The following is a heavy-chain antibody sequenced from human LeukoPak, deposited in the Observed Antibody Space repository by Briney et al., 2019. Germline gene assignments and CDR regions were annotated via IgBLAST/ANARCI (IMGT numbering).Heavy chain of an antibody. D-gene: IGHD5-18*01. CDR1: GYSISSGYY. Sequence: SETLSLTCTVSGYSISSGYYWGWIRQPPGKGLEWIGSIYHSGSTYYNPSLKSRVTISVDTSKNQFSLKLSSVTAADTAVYYWGRGRGDKQLGLRGTDAFDIGGKGTMVTVSS. CDR2: IYHSGST. V-gene: IGHV4-38-2*02. CDR3: GRGRGDKQLGLRGTDAFDI. J-gene: IGHJ3*02.